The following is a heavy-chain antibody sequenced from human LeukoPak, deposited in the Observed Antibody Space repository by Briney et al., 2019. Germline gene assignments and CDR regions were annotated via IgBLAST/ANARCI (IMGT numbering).Heavy chain of an antibody. V-gene: IGHV1-2*02. CDR2: INPNSGGT. Sequence: ASVKVSCKASGYTFTGYYIHWVRRAPGQGLEWMGWINPNSGGTNYAQKFQGRVTMTRDTSISTAYMELSRLRSDDTAVYYCARARLLWFGAYWGYWGQGTLVTVSS. D-gene: IGHD3-10*01. CDR1: GYTFTGYY. CDR3: ARARLLWFGAYWGY. J-gene: IGHJ4*02.